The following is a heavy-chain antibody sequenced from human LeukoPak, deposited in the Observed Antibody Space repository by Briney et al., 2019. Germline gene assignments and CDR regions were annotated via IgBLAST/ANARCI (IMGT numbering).Heavy chain of an antibody. J-gene: IGHJ4*02. Sequence: GGSLRLSCAASGFTVSSKYMSWVRQAPGKGLEWVSLISIAGSTNYADSVKGRFTISRDNSKNTSYLQTGSLRAKNTAVYYCASQPRRLAYFDYWGQGTLVTASS. CDR1: GFTVSSKY. D-gene: IGHD3-9*01. CDR3: ASQPRRLAYFDY. V-gene: IGHV3-66*04. CDR2: ISIAGST.